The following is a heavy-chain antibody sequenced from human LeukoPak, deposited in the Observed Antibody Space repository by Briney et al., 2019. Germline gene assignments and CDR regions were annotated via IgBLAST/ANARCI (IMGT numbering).Heavy chain of an antibody. J-gene: IGHJ4*02. CDR1: GYTFTSYG. D-gene: IGHD1-26*01. Sequence: ASVKVSCKASGYTFTSYGISWVRQAPGQGLEWMGWISGDNANTNYAQKLQGRVTMTTDTSTSTAYMELRSLRSDDTAVYYCASGDSGSYYHDYWGQGTLVTVSS. CDR3: ASGDSGSYYHDY. V-gene: IGHV1-18*01. CDR2: ISGDNANT.